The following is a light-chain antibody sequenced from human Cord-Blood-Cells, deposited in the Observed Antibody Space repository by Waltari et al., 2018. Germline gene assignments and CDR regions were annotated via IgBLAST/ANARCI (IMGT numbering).Light chain of an antibody. CDR1: SSDVGSYNL. J-gene: IGLJ1*01. V-gene: IGLV2-23*01. CDR3: CSYAGSSTYV. CDR2: EGS. Sequence: QSALTQPASVSGSPGQSITISCTGTSSDVGSYNLVSWYQQHPGKAPKLMIYEGSKRPSVVSNRLSGSKSGNTASLTISGRQAEDEADYYCCSYAGSSTYVFGTGTKVTVL.